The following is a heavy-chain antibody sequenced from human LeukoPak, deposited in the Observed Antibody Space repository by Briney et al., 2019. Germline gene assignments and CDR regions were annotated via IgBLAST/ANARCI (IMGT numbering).Heavy chain of an antibody. J-gene: IGHJ6*03. CDR2: IYYSGST. V-gene: IGHV4-59*08. CDR3: ARGTIAADDYYYMDV. CDR1: GGSISSYY. D-gene: IGHD6-13*01. Sequence: SETLSLTCTVSGGSISSYYWSWIRQPPGKGLEWIGSIYYSGSTYYNPSLKSRVIISVDTSKNQFSLKLTSVTAADTAVYYCARGTIAADDYYYMDVWGKGTTVTISS.